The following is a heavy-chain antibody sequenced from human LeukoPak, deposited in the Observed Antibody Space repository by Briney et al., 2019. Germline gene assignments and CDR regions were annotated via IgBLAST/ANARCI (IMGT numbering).Heavy chain of an antibody. V-gene: IGHV3-20*04. CDR2: INWNGDST. D-gene: IGHD6-19*01. J-gene: IGHJ4*02. CDR1: GFTFSSDA. CDR3: ARARGYSSGWYDWGFDY. Sequence: GGSLRLSCAASGFTFSSDAMSWVRQAPGKGLEWVSGINWNGDSTHYADSVKGRFTISRDNAKHSLYLQMNSLRAEDTAFYYCARARGYSSGWYDWGFDYWGQGTLVTVSS.